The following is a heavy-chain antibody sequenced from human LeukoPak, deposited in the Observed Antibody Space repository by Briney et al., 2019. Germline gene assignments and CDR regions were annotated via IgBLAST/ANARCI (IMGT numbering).Heavy chain of an antibody. J-gene: IGHJ3*02. Sequence: GGSLRLSWAASGFTVSSNYMSWVRQAPGKGLEWVSAIYTGGSTYYADSVKGRFTISRDNSKNTLYLQMNSLRAEDTAVYYCAKAQTFSWGLGGLGAFDIWGQGTMVTVSS. D-gene: IGHD3-16*01. CDR1: GFTVSSNY. CDR2: IYTGGST. CDR3: AKAQTFSWGLGGLGAFDI. V-gene: IGHV3-53*01.